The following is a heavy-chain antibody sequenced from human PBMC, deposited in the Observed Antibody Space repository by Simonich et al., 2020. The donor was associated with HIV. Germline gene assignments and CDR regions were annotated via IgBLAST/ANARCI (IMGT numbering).Heavy chain of an antibody. V-gene: IGHV3-20*04. Sequence: EVHLVESGGGVIRPGGTLRLSCAASGFTFDDYGMTWVRQGPGKGLVGVSSINWNGGRTGYADSVKGRFTISRDNAKNSLYLQMNTLRAEDTALYYCARDLVRWLDYWGQGTLVTVSS. CDR1: GFTFDDYG. CDR3: ARDLVRWLDY. D-gene: IGHD5-12*01. J-gene: IGHJ4*02. CDR2: INWNGGRT.